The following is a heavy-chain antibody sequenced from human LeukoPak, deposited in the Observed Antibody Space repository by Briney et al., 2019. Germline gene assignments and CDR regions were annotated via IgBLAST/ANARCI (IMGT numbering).Heavy chain of an antibody. CDR1: GFTFSSYA. Sequence: PGGSLRLSCAASGFTFSSYAMSWVRQAPGKGLEWVSTISGSGGSTYYADSVKGRFTISRDNSKNTLYLQMSSLRAEDTALYYCAKVGGLLPFDNWGQGTLVTVSS. CDR2: ISGSGGST. V-gene: IGHV3-23*01. J-gene: IGHJ4*02. D-gene: IGHD3-22*01. CDR3: AKVGGLLPFDN.